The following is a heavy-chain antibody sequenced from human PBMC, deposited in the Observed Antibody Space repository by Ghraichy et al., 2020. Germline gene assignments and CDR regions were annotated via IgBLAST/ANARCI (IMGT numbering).Heavy chain of an antibody. CDR3: ARDAFWSGYFRVGEPDY. D-gene: IGHD3-3*01. CDR2: ISAYNGNT. Sequence: ASVKVSCKASGYTFTSYGISWVRQAPGQGLEWMGWISAYNGNTNYAQKLQGRVTMTTDTSTSTAYMELRSLRSDDTAVYYCARDAFWSGYFRVGEPDYWGQGTLGTVSS. J-gene: IGHJ4*02. V-gene: IGHV1-18*04. CDR1: GYTFTSYG.